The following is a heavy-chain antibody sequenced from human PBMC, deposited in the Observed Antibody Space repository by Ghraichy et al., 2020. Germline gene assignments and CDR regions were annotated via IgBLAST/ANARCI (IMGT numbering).Heavy chain of an antibody. J-gene: IGHJ6*02. CDR2: ISRNSSTI. V-gene: IGHV3-48*02. Sequence: LSLTCAASGFTFSSFSMNWVRQAPGKGLEWVSYISRNSSTIYYADSVKGRFTISRDNAKNSLYLQMNSLRDEDTAVFYCAKEGGYCSGGCCLAARMDVWGQGTTVTVSS. CDR3: AKEGGYCSGGCCLAARMDV. D-gene: IGHD2-15*01. CDR1: GFTFSSFS.